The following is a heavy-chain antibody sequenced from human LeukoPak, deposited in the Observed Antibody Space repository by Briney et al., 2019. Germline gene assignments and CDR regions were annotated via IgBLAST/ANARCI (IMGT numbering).Heavy chain of an antibody. CDR2: IYQDGSLK. CDR3: ARVGERDYNNGWFDY. V-gene: IGHV3-7*01. J-gene: IGHJ4*02. Sequence: GGSLRLSCAASGFTLNNYWMSWVRQAPGKGLEWVANIYQDGSLKHYVDSVKGRFTVSRDNAKNSLYLQMDSLRAEDTAVYYCARVGERDYNNGWFDYWGQGTLVTVSS. D-gene: IGHD6-19*01. CDR1: GFTLNNYW.